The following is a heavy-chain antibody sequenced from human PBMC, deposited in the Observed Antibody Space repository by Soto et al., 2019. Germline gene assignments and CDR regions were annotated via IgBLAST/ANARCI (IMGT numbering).Heavy chain of an antibody. CDR2: ILSSSGVI. CDR3: ARDLRAPLVATAMPYYMDV. D-gene: IGHD2-21*02. V-gene: IGHV3-48*01. J-gene: IGHJ6*03. Sequence: EVQLVESGGGLVQPGGSLRLSCAASGFTFGSYSMNWVRQAPGKGLEWVSFILSSSGVIYYADSVKGRFTISRDNAKNSLYLQMNRLRAEDTAVYYWARDLRAPLVATAMPYYMDVWGKGTTVTVSS. CDR1: GFTFGSYS.